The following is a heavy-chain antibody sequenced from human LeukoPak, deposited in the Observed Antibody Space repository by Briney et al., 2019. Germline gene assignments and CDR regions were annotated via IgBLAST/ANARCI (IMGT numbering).Heavy chain of an antibody. Sequence: PSETLSLTCTVSGGSISSYYWSWIRQPPGKGLEWIGYIYYSGSTNYNPSLKSRVTISVDTSKNQFSLKLSSVTAADTAVYYCARDGYPWASPGFDYWGQGTLVAVSS. V-gene: IGHV4-59*01. CDR2: IYYSGST. D-gene: IGHD1-1*01. CDR1: GGSISSYY. CDR3: ARDGYPWASPGFDY. J-gene: IGHJ4*02.